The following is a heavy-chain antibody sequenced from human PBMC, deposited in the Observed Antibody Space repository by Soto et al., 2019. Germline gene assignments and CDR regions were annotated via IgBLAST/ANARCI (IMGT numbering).Heavy chain of an antibody. CDR2: ISGSGGNT. V-gene: IGHV3-23*01. CDR3: AKVGSGYYCEY. D-gene: IGHD6-19*01. J-gene: IGHJ4*02. Sequence: PGGSLRLSCAASGITFSSHAMNWVRQAPGKGLEWVSTISGSGGNTYYADSVKGRFTISRDNSKNTLYLQMKSLRAADTAVYYCAKVGSGYYCEYWGQGT. CDR1: GITFSSHA.